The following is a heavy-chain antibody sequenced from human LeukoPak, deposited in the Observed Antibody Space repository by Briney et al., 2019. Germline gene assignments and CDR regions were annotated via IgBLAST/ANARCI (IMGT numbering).Heavy chain of an antibody. J-gene: IGHJ4*02. V-gene: IGHV4-59*01. CDR1: GGSISSYY. D-gene: IGHD1-7*01. Sequence: SETPSLTCTVSGGSISSYYWSWIRQPPGKGLEWIGYIYYSGSTNYNPSLKSRVTISVDTSKNQFSLKLSSVTAADTAVYYCARDFGDWNYDYWGQGTLVTVSS. CDR2: IYYSGST. CDR3: ARDFGDWNYDY.